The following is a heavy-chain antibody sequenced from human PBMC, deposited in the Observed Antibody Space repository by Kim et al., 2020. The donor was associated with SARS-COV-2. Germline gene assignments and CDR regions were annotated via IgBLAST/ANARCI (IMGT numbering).Heavy chain of an antibody. Sequence: YADSVKGRFTISRDNSKNTLYLQMNSLRAEDTAVYYCANYYDSSGYYYDYWGQGTLVTVSS. V-gene: IGHV3-23*01. D-gene: IGHD3-22*01. J-gene: IGHJ4*02. CDR3: ANYYDSSGYYYDY.